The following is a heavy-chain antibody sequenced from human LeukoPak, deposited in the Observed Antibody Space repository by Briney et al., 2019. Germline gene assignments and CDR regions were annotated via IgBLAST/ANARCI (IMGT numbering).Heavy chain of an antibody. CDR1: GYTFTDYY. Sequence: ASVTVSCKASGYTFTDYYMHWVRQAPGQGLEWVGSFNPYSGASRYAQKLQGRGTMTGDTSISTAYLQLGRVIGDDTAVYYCAKNGDYGYAMDVWGQGTTVTVSS. D-gene: IGHD4-17*01. CDR2: FNPYSGAS. V-gene: IGHV1-2*02. CDR3: AKNGDYGYAMDV. J-gene: IGHJ6*02.